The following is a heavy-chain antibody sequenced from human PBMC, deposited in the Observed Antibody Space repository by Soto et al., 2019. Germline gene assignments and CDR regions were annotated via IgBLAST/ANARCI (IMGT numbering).Heavy chain of an antibody. CDR3: AREGGSSWYYYYMDV. CDR2: ISSSSSYI. D-gene: IGHD6-13*01. V-gene: IGHV3-21*01. CDR1: GFTFSSYS. J-gene: IGHJ6*03. Sequence: GGSLRLSCAASGFTFSSYSMNWVRQAPGKGLEWVSSISSSSSYIYYADSVKGRFTISRDNAKNSLYLQMNSLRAEDTAVYYCAREGGSSWYYYYMDVWGKGTTVTVSS.